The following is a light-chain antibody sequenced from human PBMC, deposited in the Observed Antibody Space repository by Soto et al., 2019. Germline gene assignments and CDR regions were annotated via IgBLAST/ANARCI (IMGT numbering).Light chain of an antibody. Sequence: VLTQTPLSSSVTRGQPASISCKSSQRLVHSDGDTYLSWLHQRPGQPPRLLIYRISNRFSGVPDRFSGSGAGTEFTLKISGVEPEDVAFYYCMQASHYPLTFGQGTRVEI. CDR1: QRLVHSDGDTY. V-gene: IGKV2-24*01. CDR2: RIS. J-gene: IGKJ1*01. CDR3: MQASHYPLT.